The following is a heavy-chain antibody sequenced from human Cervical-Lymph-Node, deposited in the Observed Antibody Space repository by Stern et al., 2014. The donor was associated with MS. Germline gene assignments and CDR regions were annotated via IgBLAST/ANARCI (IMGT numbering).Heavy chain of an antibody. J-gene: IGHJ4*02. Sequence: QVQLVQSGDEVKKPGASVKVSCKATGYTFITSGINWVRQAPGQGLEWMGWIGVYNGDTKYAQSLQDRVTLTTDTSTSTAYMELRSLRSDDTAIYYCARDRRVTPSGSDFWGQGTLVTVSA. D-gene: IGHD2-21*02. CDR2: IGVYNGDT. CDR3: ARDRRVTPSGSDF. CDR1: GYTFITSG. V-gene: IGHV1-18*04.